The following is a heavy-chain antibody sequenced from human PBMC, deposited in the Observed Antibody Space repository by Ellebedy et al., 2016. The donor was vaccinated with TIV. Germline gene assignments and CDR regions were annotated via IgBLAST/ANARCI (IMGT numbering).Heavy chain of an antibody. Sequence: SLKISCAASGFTFDDYAMYWVRQAPGKGLEWVSGISWNSGSIAYADSVRGRFTISRDNAKNSLYLQMNSLRAEDTALYYCAKDSGVYNTSWYPKAFDNWGQGTMVTVSS. J-gene: IGHJ3*02. CDR3: AKDSGVYNTSWYPKAFDN. CDR2: ISWNSGSI. V-gene: IGHV3-9*01. CDR1: GFTFDDYA. D-gene: IGHD6-13*01.